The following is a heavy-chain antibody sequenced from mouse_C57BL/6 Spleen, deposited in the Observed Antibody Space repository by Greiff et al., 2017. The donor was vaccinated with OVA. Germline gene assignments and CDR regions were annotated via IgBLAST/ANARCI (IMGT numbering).Heavy chain of an antibody. CDR2: INPSSGHT. CDR1: GSTFTSYW. D-gene: IGHD2-5*01. J-gene: IGHJ2*01. CDR3: SRGDYSTPFDY. V-gene: IGHV1-7*01. Sequence: LVESGAELAKPGASVKLSCKASGSTFTSYWMHWVKQRPGKGLEWIGNINPSSGHTKYNQKFKDKATLTADKSSSTAYMQLSILTYEDSAVYYWSRGDYSTPFDYWGQGTTLTVSS.